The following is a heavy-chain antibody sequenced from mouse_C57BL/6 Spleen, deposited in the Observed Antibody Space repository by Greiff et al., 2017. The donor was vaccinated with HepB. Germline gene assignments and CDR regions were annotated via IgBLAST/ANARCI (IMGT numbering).Heavy chain of an antibody. CDR3: AGIYYDYDDYAMDY. Sequence: QVQLKQPGAELVKPGASVKMSCKASGYTFTSYWITWVKQRPGQGLEWIGDIYPGSGSTNYNEKFKSKATLTVDTSSSTAYMQLSSLTSEDSAVYYCAGIYYDYDDYAMDYWGQGTSVTVSS. D-gene: IGHD2-4*01. CDR2: IYPGSGST. V-gene: IGHV1-55*01. J-gene: IGHJ4*01. CDR1: GYTFTSYW.